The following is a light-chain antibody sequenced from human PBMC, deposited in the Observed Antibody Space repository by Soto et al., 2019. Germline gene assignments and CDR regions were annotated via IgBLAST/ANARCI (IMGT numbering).Light chain of an antibody. CDR2: GAS. CDR1: QSVSNN. J-gene: IGKJ5*01. Sequence: TPSPTTPSLSPGDRATLSFRASQSVSNNLAWYQQKPGQAPRLLIHGASTRATAITPRFSGSGSGTEFTLTISSLQSEDFAGDYCQQYHDWCPLTFGRGTRVEIK. V-gene: IGKV3-15*01. CDR3: QQYHDWCPLT.